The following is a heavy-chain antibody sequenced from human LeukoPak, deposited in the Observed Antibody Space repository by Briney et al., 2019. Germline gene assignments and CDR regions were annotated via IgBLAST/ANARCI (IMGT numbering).Heavy chain of an antibody. D-gene: IGHD4-17*01. CDR2: ISGNKGDT. CDR1: GYPFTSFG. J-gene: IGHJ3*02. Sequence: ASVKVSCKASGYPFTSFGISWVRQAPGQGLEWMGCISGNKGDTIYAQKVQGRVTMTTDRSTSTTHMELRSLRPDDTAVYYCARGSYGEVAFDIWGQGTMVTVSS. CDR3: ARGSYGEVAFDI. V-gene: IGHV1-18*01.